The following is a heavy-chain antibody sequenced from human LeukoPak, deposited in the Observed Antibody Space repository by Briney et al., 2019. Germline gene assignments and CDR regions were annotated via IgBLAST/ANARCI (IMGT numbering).Heavy chain of an antibody. D-gene: IGHD6-19*01. CDR1: GYTFTSYG. Sequence: ASVKVSCKASGYTFTSYGISWVRQAPGQGLEWMGWISAYNGNTNYAQKPQGRVTMTTDTSTSTAYMELRSLRSDDTAVYYCARGPVPRLGLRLFDYWGQGTLVTVSS. CDR3: ARGPVPRLGLRLFDY. CDR2: ISAYNGNT. J-gene: IGHJ4*02. V-gene: IGHV1-18*01.